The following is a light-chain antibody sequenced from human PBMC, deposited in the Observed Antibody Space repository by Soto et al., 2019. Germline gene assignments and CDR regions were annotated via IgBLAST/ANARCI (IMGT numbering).Light chain of an antibody. CDR3: QQYLGTPWT. Sequence: EIVLTQSPGTLSLSPGERATLSCRASQSVSSNYLAWYQQKPGQAPRLLIYDASSRATGIPDRFSGSGSGTDFTLTISRLEPEDFAVYYCQQYLGTPWTFGQGTKVDIK. CDR1: QSVSSNY. V-gene: IGKV3-20*01. J-gene: IGKJ1*01. CDR2: DAS.